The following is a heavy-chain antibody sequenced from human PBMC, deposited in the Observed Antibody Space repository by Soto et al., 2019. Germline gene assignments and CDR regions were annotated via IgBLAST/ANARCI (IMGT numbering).Heavy chain of an antibody. CDR2: ISESGDIT. D-gene: IGHD1-26*01. V-gene: IGHV3-23*01. CDR3: VPGSSGTAGEDC. J-gene: IGHJ4*02. CDR1: GFTVAAHA. Sequence: GGSLRLSCAASGFTVAAHAMTWVRQAPGKGLEWVSSISESGDITFYAESVRGRFTISRDNSKNMLFLQLSSLRVEDTAMYYCVPGSSGTAGEDCWGQGTLVTVSS.